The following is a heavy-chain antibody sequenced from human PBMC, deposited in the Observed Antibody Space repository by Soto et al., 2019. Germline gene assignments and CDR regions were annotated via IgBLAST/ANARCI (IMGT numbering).Heavy chain of an antibody. J-gene: IGHJ6*02. CDR2: INHSGST. D-gene: IGHD3-10*01. CDR1: GGSFSCYY. Sequence: SETLSLTCAVYGGSFSCYYWSWIRQPPGKGLEWIGEINHSGSTNYNPSLKSRVTISVDTSKNQFSLKLSSVTAADTAVYYCARLMVRGVNPSYYYYGMDVWGQGTTVTVSS. V-gene: IGHV4-34*01. CDR3: ARLMVRGVNPSYYYYGMDV.